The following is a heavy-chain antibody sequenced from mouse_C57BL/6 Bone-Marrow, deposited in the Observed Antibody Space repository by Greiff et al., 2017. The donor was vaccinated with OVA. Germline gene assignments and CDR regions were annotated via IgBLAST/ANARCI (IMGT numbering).Heavy chain of an antibody. CDR3: ARRKSAQATGFAY. CDR1: GYTFTSYG. Sequence: QVQLQQSGAELARPGASVQLSCKASGYTFTSYGISWVKQRTGQGLEWIGEIYPRSGNTYYNEKFKGKATLTADKSSSTAYMELRSLTSEDSAVDFCARRKSAQATGFAYWGQGTLVTVSA. J-gene: IGHJ3*01. V-gene: IGHV1-81*01. D-gene: IGHD3-2*02. CDR2: IYPRSGNT.